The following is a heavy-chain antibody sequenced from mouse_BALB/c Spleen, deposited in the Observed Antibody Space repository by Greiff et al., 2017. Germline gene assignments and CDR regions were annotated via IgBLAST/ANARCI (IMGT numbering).Heavy chain of an antibody. CDR3: AREGSYYGNYDY. CDR2: ISYSGST. J-gene: IGHJ2*01. CDR1: GYSITSDYA. D-gene: IGHD2-10*01. Sequence: VQLKESGPGLVKPSQSLSLTCTVTGYSITSDYAWNWIRQFPGNKLEWMGYISYSGSTSYNPSLKSRISITRDTSKNQFFLQLNSVTTEDTATYYCAREGSYYGNYDYWGQGTTLTVSS. V-gene: IGHV3-2*02.